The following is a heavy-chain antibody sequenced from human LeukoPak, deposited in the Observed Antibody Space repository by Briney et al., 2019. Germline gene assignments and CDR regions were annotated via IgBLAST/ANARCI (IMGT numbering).Heavy chain of an antibody. CDR3: ANDDYALGVY. CDR1: GFTFSSYA. CDR2: TSGSGGST. D-gene: IGHD4-17*01. V-gene: IGHV3-23*01. Sequence: PGGSLRLSCAASGFTFSSYAMSWVRQAPGKGLEWVSATSGSGGSTYYADSVKGRFTISRDNSKNTLYLQMNSLRAEDTAVYYCANDDYALGVYWGQGTLVTVSS. J-gene: IGHJ4*02.